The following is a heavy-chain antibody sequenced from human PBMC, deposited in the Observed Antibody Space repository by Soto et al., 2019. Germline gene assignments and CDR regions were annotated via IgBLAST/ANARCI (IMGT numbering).Heavy chain of an antibody. Sequence: QVQLVESGGGVVQPGRSLRHSCAASGFTFGSYGMHWVRQAPGKGLEWVAVIWYDGSNKYYADSVKGRFTISRDNSKNTLYLQMNSLRAEDTAVYYCARDNSSSWYGQTNWFDPWGQGTLVTVSS. CDR1: GFTFGSYG. V-gene: IGHV3-33*01. J-gene: IGHJ5*02. CDR2: IWYDGSNK. CDR3: ARDNSSSWYGQTNWFDP. D-gene: IGHD6-13*01.